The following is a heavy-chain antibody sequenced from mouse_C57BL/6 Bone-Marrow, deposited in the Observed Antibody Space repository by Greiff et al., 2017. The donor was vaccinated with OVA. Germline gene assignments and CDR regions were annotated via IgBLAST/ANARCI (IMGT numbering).Heavy chain of an antibody. Sequence: VQLQQSGAELVRPGASVKLSCKASGYTFTSYWMHWVKQRPGQGLEWIGNINPSNGGTNYNEKFKSKATLTVDKSSSTAYMQLSSLTSEDSAVYYCARRDYGNYNYYAMDYWGQGTSVTVSS. CDR2: INPSNGGT. CDR1: GYTFTSYW. CDR3: ARRDYGNYNYYAMDY. J-gene: IGHJ4*01. D-gene: IGHD2-1*01. V-gene: IGHV1-53*01.